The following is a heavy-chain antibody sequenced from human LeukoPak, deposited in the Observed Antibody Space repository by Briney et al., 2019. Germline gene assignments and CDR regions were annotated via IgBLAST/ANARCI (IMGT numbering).Heavy chain of an antibody. CDR2: IYYSGST. J-gene: IGHJ5*02. V-gene: IGHV4-34*01. CDR1: GGSFSGYY. Sequence: PSETLSLTCAVYGGSFSGYYWSWIRQPPGKGLEWIGSIYYSGSTYYNPSLKSRVTISVDTSKNQFSLKLSSVTAADTAVYYCAYYGATGFDPWGQGTLVTVSS. CDR3: AYYGATGFDP. D-gene: IGHD4-17*01.